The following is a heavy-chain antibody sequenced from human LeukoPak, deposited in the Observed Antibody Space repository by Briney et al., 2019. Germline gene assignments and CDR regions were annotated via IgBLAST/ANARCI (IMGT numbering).Heavy chain of an antibody. Sequence: PSETLSLTCTVSGGSISSGGYYWSWIRQHPGKGLEWIGYIYYSGSTYYNPSLKSRVTISVDTSKNQFSLKLSSVTAADTAVYYCARVNYYGSGSYYIEAYYYYGMDVWGQGTTVTVSS. CDR3: ARVNYYGSGSYYIEAYYYYGMDV. D-gene: IGHD3-10*01. CDR1: GGSISSGGYY. V-gene: IGHV4-31*03. CDR2: IYYSGST. J-gene: IGHJ6*02.